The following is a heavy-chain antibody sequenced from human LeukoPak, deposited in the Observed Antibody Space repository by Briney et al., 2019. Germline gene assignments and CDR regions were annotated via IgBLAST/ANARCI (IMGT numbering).Heavy chain of an antibody. CDR1: GFTFSTYW. D-gene: IGHD1-26*01. Sequence: GGSLRLSCAASGFTFSTYWMSWVRQVPGKGLEWVANINQDGSEEYYVDSVKGRFTISRDNAKNSLYLQMNSLRVEDTAVYYCAKGGHLDNWGQGTLVTVSS. CDR3: AKGGHLDN. CDR2: INQDGSEE. V-gene: IGHV3-7*01. J-gene: IGHJ4*02.